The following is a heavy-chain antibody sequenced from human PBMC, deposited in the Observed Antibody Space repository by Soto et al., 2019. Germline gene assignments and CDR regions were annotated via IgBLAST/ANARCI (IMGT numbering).Heavy chain of an antibody. CDR2: IYYSGGT. Sequence: SDTLCPTCPASGGSLSRGGYYWRWIRPPPGKGLEWIGYIYYSGGTYYNPSLKSRVTISVDTSKNQFSLKLSSVTAADTAVSYWARDDRTGGSCSSTRCLNGFAHGAQGT. V-gene: IGHV4-31*03. J-gene: IGHJ5*02. CDR1: GGSLSRGGYY. CDR3: ARDDRTGGSCSSTRCLNGFAH. D-gene: IGHD2-2*01.